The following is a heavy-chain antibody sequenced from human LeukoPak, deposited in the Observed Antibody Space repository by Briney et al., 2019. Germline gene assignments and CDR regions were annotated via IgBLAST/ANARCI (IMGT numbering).Heavy chain of an antibody. CDR1: GYTLTELS. V-gene: IGHV1-2*02. CDR2: INPNSGGT. D-gene: IGHD1-26*01. J-gene: IGHJ5*02. CDR3: ARESGSKEFDP. Sequence: ASVKVSCKVSGYTLTELSMHWVRQAPGQGLEWMGWINPNSGGTNYAQKFQGRVTMTRDTSISTAYMELSRLRSDDTAVYYCARESGSKEFDPWGQGTLVTVSS.